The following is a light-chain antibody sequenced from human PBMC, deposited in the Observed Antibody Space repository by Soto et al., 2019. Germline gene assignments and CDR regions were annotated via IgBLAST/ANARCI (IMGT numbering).Light chain of an antibody. V-gene: IGLV1-44*01. Sequence: QSVLTQPPSASGTPGQRVTISSSGGSSNIGSNTVNWYQQFPGTAPKLLIYSNNQRPSGVPDRFSGSKSGTSASLAISGLHSEDEADYYCAAWDDSLNGPVFGGGTKLTVL. CDR3: AAWDDSLNGPV. CDR1: SSNIGSNT. J-gene: IGLJ2*01. CDR2: SNN.